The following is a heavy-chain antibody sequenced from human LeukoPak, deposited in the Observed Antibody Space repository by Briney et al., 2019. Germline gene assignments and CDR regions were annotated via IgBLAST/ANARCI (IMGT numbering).Heavy chain of an antibody. CDR1: GFTFSSYW. CDR3: ARDAAWFGELLDAFDI. CDR2: IKQDGSEK. Sequence: GGSLRLSCAASGFTFSSYWMSWLRQGPGKGLEWVANIKQDGSEKYYVDSVKGRFTISRDNAKYSLYLQMNSLRAEDTAVYYCARDAAWFGELLDAFDIWGQGTMVTVSS. J-gene: IGHJ3*02. D-gene: IGHD3-10*01. V-gene: IGHV3-7*03.